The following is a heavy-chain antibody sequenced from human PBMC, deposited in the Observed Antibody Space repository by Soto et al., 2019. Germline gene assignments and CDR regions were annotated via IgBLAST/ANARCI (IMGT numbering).Heavy chain of an antibody. V-gene: IGHV5-10-1*01. CDR1: GYSFTSYW. CDR3: ARLGIAVEDYYYYGMDV. D-gene: IGHD6-19*01. J-gene: IGHJ6*02. CDR2: IDPSDSYT. Sequence: PGGSLKISCKGSGYSFTSYWISWVRQMPGKGLEWMGRIDPSDSYTNYSPSFQGHVTISADKSISTAYLQWSSLKASDTAMYYCARLGIAVEDYYYYGMDVWGQGTTVTVSS.